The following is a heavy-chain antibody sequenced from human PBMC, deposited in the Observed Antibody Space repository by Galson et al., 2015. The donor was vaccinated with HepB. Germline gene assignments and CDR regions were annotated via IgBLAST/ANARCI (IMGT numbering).Heavy chain of an antibody. CDR1: GFTFSSYG. Sequence: SLRLSCAASGFTFSSYGMHWVRQAPGKGLEWVAFIRYDRSNKYYADSVKGRFTISRDNSKNTLYLQMNSLRAEDTAVYYCAKPRPYSSGWYYFDYWGQGTLVTVSS. D-gene: IGHD6-19*01. CDR3: AKPRPYSSGWYYFDY. CDR2: IRYDRSNK. V-gene: IGHV3-30*02. J-gene: IGHJ4*02.